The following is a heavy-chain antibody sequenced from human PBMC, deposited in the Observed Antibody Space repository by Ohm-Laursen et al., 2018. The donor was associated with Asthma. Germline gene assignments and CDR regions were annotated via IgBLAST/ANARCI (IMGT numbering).Heavy chain of an antibody. CDR2: ISSSSSTI. J-gene: IGHJ6*02. V-gene: IGHV3-48*01. D-gene: IGHD3-16*01. CDR3: AREWGGMDV. CDR1: GYSFSLYS. Sequence: SLRLSCTASGYSFSLYSIHWVRQAPGKGLEWVSYISSSSSTIYYADSVKGRFTISRDNAKNSLYLQMNNLRAEDAAIYYCAREWGGMDVWGQGTTVTVSS.